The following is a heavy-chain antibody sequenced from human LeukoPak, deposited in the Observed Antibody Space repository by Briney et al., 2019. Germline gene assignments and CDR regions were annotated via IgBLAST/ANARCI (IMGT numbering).Heavy chain of an antibody. CDR1: GFNVTNYA. J-gene: IGHJ4*02. CDR2: IKSKTNGETR. Sequence: GGSLRLSCAASGFNVTNYAMHWVRQAPGKGLEWVGLIKSKTNGETRDYAAPVKGRFTISRDDSDNTLYLQMNSLRAEDTAVYYCARDSWEFDDYGDYEGRFDYWGQGTLVTVSS. D-gene: IGHD4-17*01. V-gene: IGHV3-15*01. CDR3: ARDSWEFDDYGDYEGRFDY.